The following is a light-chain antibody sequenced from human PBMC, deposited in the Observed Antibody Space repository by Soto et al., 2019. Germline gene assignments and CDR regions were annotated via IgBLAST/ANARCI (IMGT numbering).Light chain of an antibody. CDR2: VNS. Sequence: QSVLTQSPSVSGTPGQRVTISCSGITSNIGRSIVSWYQQCPGAAPKVVIYVNSQRPSGVPVRFSASKSYTSASLAISGLQSDDEADYYCATWADGVFVFGIWTKVTDL. CDR1: TSNIGRSI. J-gene: IGLJ1*01. CDR3: ATWADGVFV. V-gene: IGLV1-44*01.